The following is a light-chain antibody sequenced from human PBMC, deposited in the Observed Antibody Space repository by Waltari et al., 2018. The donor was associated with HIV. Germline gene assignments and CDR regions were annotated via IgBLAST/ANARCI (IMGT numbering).Light chain of an antibody. CDR3: VGWDSSLSAYV. CDR1: SSNIEHDT. J-gene: IGLJ1*01. CDR2: KNY. V-gene: IGLV1-47*01. Sequence: QSVLTQPPSASGTPGQPITNSCSGGSSNIEHDTVTWYQQLPGMTPELLIHKNYVRPSGVRDRCAGSKSGTSASLAISGLRSEDEADYYCVGWDSSLSAYVFGAGTKVTVL.